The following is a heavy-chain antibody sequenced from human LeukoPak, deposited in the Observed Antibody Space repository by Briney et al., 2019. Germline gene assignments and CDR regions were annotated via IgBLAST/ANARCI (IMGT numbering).Heavy chain of an antibody. D-gene: IGHD5-12*01. CDR2: IGTAGDT. CDR3: ARVGRGGYVGYYYGMDV. CDR1: GFTFSDYD. Sequence: PGGSLRLSCAASGFTFSDYDMHWVRQATGKGLEWVSTIGTAGDTYYSGSVKGRFSISRENAKNSLYLQMNNLRAGDTAVYYCARVGRGGYVGYYYGMDVWGQGTTVTVSS. J-gene: IGHJ6*02. V-gene: IGHV3-13*01.